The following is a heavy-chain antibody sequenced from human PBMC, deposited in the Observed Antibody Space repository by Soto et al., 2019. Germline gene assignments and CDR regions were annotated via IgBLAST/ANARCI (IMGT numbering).Heavy chain of an antibody. CDR2: ISAYNGNT. Sequence: SSLKRSCKAAVYTLSVDGISWVRQKPGQGLEWMGWISAYNGNTNYAQKLQGRVTMTTDTSTSTAYMELRSLRSDDTAVYYCARYYDTELGAFDIWGHGTMVTVSS. D-gene: IGHD3-22*01. CDR1: VYTLSVDG. CDR3: ARYYDTELGAFDI. V-gene: IGHV1-18*01. J-gene: IGHJ3*02.